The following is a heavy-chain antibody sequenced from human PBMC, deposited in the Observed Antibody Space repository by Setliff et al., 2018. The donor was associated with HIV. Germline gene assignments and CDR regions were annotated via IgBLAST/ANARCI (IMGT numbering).Heavy chain of an antibody. V-gene: IGHV1-18*01. CDR3: ARVGLSAVPFPTVY. D-gene: IGHD4-4*01. Sequence: ASVKVSCKTFGGSFSKYLFTWVRQAPGQGPEWMGWISAYDGDTKYAQKFHNRLSMTADTSTTTAYMDLRGLTSDDTGVYYCARVGLSAVPFPTVYWGQGTLVTVSS. CDR1: GGSFSKYL. CDR2: ISAYDGDT. J-gene: IGHJ4*02.